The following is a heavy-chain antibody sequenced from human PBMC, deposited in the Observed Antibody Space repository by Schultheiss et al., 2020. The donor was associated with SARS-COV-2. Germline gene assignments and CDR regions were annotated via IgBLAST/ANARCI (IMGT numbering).Heavy chain of an antibody. Sequence: GGSLRLSCAASGFTFGDYAMSWVRQAPGKGLEWVSAISGSGGSTYYADSVKGRFTISRDNSKNTLYLQMNSLRAEDTAVYYCAKGKSSGWFRHFDYWGQGTLVTVSS. CDR1: GFTFGDYA. CDR3: AKGKSSGWFRHFDY. CDR2: ISGSGGST. V-gene: IGHV3-23*01. D-gene: IGHD6-19*01. J-gene: IGHJ4*02.